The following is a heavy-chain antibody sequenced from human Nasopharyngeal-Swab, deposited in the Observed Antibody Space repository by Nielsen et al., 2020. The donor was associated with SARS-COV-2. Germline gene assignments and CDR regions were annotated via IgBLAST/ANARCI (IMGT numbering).Heavy chain of an antibody. CDR1: GFTSNNYN. CDR2: ISSSSSYI. Sequence: GESLKISCAASGFTSNNYNFNWVRQAPGKGLEWVLSISSSSSYIYYADSVKGRFTISRDNAKNSLYLQMNSLRAEDTAVYYCARDGLDYDFWSAYFMDVWGQGTTVTVSS. D-gene: IGHD3-3*01. V-gene: IGHV3-21*01. CDR3: ARDGLDYDFWSAYFMDV. J-gene: IGHJ6*02.